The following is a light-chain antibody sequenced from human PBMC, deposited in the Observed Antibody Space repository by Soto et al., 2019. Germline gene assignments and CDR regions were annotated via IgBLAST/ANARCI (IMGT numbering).Light chain of an antibody. J-gene: IGKJ1*01. CDR2: KSS. V-gene: IGKV1-5*03. CDR3: QQYNSYPWT. CDR1: QSISSW. Sequence: DIQMTQSPSTLSASVGDRVTITCRASQSISSWLAWYQQKPGKAPKRLIYKSSSVDMGVPSRFSGRGSGTEFTLTISSLQPDDFATYYCQQYNSYPWTLGQGTKVEIK.